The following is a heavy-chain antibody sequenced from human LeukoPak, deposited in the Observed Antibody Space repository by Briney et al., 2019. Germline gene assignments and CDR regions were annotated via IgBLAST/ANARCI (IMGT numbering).Heavy chain of an antibody. Sequence: GGSLRLSCAASGFTFSSYAIHWVRQAPGKGLEWVAVIWYDGNNKYYADSVKGRFTISRDNSKNTLYLEMNSLRAEDTAMYYCAKALGSYFPYYYMDVGGKGTTVTVSS. J-gene: IGHJ6*03. V-gene: IGHV3-33*06. D-gene: IGHD3-10*01. CDR1: GFTFSSYA. CDR3: AKALGSYFPYYYMDV. CDR2: IWYDGNNK.